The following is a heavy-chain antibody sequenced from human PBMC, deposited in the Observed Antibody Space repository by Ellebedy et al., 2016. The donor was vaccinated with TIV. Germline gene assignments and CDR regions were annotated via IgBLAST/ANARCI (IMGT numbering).Heavy chain of an antibody. J-gene: IGHJ4*02. CDR2: IYHSGNT. Sequence: MPSETLSLTCNVSGYSISSGYYWGWIRQPPGKGLEWIGGIYHSGNTYYNPSLKSRVTISVDTSKNQFSLKLNSVTAADTAVYYCARRGPTGGSGTYDYWGPGTLVTVSS. CDR1: GYSISSGYY. D-gene: IGHD3-10*01. CDR3: ARRGPTGGSGTYDY. V-gene: IGHV4-38-2*02.